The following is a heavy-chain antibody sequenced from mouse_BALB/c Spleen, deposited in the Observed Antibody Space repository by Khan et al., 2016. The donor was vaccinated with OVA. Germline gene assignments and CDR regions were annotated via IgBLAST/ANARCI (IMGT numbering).Heavy chain of an antibody. V-gene: IGHV3-2*02. CDR3: ARSLYYSYGYALDY. CDR2: ISSTGST. D-gene: IGHD2-14*01. CDR1: GYSITSDYA. Sequence: EVQLQESGPGLVKPSQSLSLTCTVTGYSITSDYAWNWIRQFPGNTLEWVGYISSTGSTSSNPSLTSRISITRATSKNQFFLQLRSVTSEDTATYYCARSLYYSYGYALDYGGRGTSVTVSS. J-gene: IGHJ4*01.